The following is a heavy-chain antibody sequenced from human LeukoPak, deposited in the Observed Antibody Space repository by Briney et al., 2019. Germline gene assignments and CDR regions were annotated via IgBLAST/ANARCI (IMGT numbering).Heavy chain of an antibody. CDR2: INHSGST. V-gene: IGHV4-38-2*02. Sequence: SETLSLTCTVSGYSISSGYFWGWIRQPPGKGLEWIGEINHSGSTNYNPSLKSRVTISVDTSKNQFSLKLSSVTAADTAVYYCARDGGAYYGSGSYYNWFDPWGQGTLVTVSS. CDR1: GYSISSGYF. D-gene: IGHD3-10*01. CDR3: ARDGGAYYGSGSYYNWFDP. J-gene: IGHJ5*02.